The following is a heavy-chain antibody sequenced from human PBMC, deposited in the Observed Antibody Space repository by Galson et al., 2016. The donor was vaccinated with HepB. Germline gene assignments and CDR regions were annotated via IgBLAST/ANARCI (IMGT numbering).Heavy chain of an antibody. D-gene: IGHD4-17*01. CDR1: GGSFSRSV. CDR2: IIPIFGTA. CDR3: ATGPYGDYGGDYYYYYMDV. V-gene: IGHV1-69*13. Sequence: SVKVSCKASGGSFSRSVINWARQAPGQGLEWMGGIIPIFGTANYAQKFQGRVTITADESTSTAYMELSSLRSEDTAVYYCATGPYGDYGGDYYYYYMDVWDKGTTVTVSS. J-gene: IGHJ6*03.